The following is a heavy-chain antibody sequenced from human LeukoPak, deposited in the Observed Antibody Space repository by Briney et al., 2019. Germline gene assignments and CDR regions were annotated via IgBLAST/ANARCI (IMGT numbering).Heavy chain of an antibody. CDR1: GGSVSSTNW. V-gene: IGHV4-4*02. CDR3: AREGGFYRPLDY. J-gene: IGHJ4*02. CDR2: VHLDGRT. Sequence: PSETLSLTCGVSGGSVSSTNWWTWIRQPPGKGLEWIGEVHLDGRTNFNPSLKSRLTMSVHLSENHVSLKLTSVTVADTAVYYCAREGGFYRPLDYSGQGTLVTVSS. D-gene: IGHD6-25*01.